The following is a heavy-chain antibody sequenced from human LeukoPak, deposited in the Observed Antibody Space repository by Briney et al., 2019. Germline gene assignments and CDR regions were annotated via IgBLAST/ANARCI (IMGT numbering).Heavy chain of an antibody. Sequence: ASVKVSCKASGYTFTSYDINWLRQATGQGLEWMGWMNPNSGNTGYAQKFQGRVTMTRNASMSTAYMELSSLRSEDTAVYYCAIRTHVDIVATLGERVKKGLDYWGQGTPVTVSS. J-gene: IGHJ4*02. V-gene: IGHV1-8*01. CDR2: MNPNSGNT. D-gene: IGHD5-12*01. CDR3: AIRTHVDIVATLGERVKKGLDY. CDR1: GYTFTSYD.